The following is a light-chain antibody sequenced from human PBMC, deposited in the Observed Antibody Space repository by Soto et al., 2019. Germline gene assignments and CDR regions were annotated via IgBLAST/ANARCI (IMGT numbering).Light chain of an antibody. CDR3: MQPLQSWT. CDR1: QSLLHSNGYNY. J-gene: IGKJ1*01. V-gene: IGKV2-28*01. Sequence: DIVMTQSPLSLPVTPAQQASISCRSSQSLLHSNGYNYLDWYLQKPGQSPQLLIYLGSNRASGVPDRFSGSGSGTDFTLKISRVEAEDVGVYYCMQPLQSWTFGQGTKVDIK. CDR2: LGS.